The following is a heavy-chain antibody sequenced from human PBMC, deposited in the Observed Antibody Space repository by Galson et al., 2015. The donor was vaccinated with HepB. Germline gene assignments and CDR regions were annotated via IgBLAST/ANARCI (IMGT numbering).Heavy chain of an antibody. V-gene: IGHV3-33*01. Sequence: SLRLSCAASALIFSSYGMHWVRQAPGKGLEWVASIWYDGSTINYADSVKGRFSIFRDNSKNTLYLQMNSLRAEDTAVYYCARERINIADEGSSLDIWGQGTMVTVSS. CDR3: ARERINIADEGSSLDI. CDR2: IWYDGSTI. CDR1: ALIFSSYG. D-gene: IGHD6-13*01. J-gene: IGHJ3*02.